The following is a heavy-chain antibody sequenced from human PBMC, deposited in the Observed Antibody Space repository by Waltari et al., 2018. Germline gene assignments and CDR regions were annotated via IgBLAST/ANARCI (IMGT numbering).Heavy chain of an antibody. CDR1: GFTFSSYE. Sequence: EVQVVESGVGLVQPGGSLRLSWEASGFTFSSYEMQWVRQAPGRGLEWISSIDNSGSTMYYADSVKGRFTISRDNAKSSLFLQMNSLRAEDTAVYYCARPSTEYYYYYYYMDVWGKGTTVTVS. J-gene: IGHJ6*03. CDR2: IDNSGSTM. CDR3: ARPSTEYYYYYYYMDV. V-gene: IGHV3-48*03.